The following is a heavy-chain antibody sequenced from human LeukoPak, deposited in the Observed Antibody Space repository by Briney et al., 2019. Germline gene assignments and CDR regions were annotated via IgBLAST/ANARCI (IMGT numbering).Heavy chain of an antibody. J-gene: IGHJ4*02. CDR2: VKHDGSEK. CDR3: ARGGAPGFYFDC. V-gene: IGHV3-7*01. D-gene: IGHD4-17*01. CDR1: GFTFSVYW. Sequence: PGGSLRLSCAASGFTFSVYWMSWVRRTPGKGLEWVANVKHDGSEKYYVDSVKGRFTISRDNAKNSLYLQLNSLRAEDTAVYYCARGGAPGFYFDCWGQGTLVTVSS.